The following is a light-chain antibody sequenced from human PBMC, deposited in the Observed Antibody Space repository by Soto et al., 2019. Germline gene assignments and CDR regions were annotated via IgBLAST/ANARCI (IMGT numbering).Light chain of an antibody. J-gene: IGKJ3*01. V-gene: IGKV3-20*01. CDR3: QQFGSSPLFT. CDR2: GAS. CDR1: QSVSSIY. Sequence: EIVLTQSPGTLSLCPGERATLSCRASQSVSSIYLAWYQQKPGQAPRLLIYGASSRATGIPDRFSGSGSGTDFNLTISRLEPEDFAVYYCQQFGSSPLFTFGPGTKVDVK.